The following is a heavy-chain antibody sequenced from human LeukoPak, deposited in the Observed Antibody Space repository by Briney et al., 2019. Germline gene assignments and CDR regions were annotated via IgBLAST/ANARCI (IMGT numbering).Heavy chain of an antibody. J-gene: IGHJ4*02. V-gene: IGHV3-9*01. CDR3: ASKRGYGPLDY. CDR1: GGSISSGGYS. D-gene: IGHD5-18*01. Sequence: LSLTCAVSGGSISSGGYSWRWIRQPPGKGLEWVSGISWNSGSIGYADSVKGRFTISRDNAKNSLYLQMSSLRAEDTAVNYCASKRGYGPLDYWGQGTLVTVSS. CDR2: ISWNSGSI.